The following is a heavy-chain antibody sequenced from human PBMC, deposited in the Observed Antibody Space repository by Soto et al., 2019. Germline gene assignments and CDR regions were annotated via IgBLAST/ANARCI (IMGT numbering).Heavy chain of an antibody. D-gene: IGHD3-10*01. CDR2: IDSSGSFI. J-gene: IGHJ4*02. V-gene: IGHV3-21*01. CDR3: ARDPLWFGEIGYFDY. CDR1: GFTFSSHA. Sequence: EVQLVDSGGGLVKPGGSLRLSCAASGFTFSSHAKNWVRQAPGKGLEWVASIDSSGSFIYYADSVKGRFTISRDNAKNSLYLQMSTLRADDTAIYYCARDPLWFGEIGYFDYWGQGVLVTVSS.